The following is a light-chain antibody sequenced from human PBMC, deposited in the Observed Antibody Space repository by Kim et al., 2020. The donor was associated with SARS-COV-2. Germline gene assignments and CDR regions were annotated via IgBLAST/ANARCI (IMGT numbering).Light chain of an antibody. J-gene: IGKJ5*01. CDR3: QHYAYWRA. CDR1: QSISSS. V-gene: IGKV3-15*01. CDR2: GAS. Sequence: LSPGERDTLSCRASQSISSSLAWYEQKPGQAPRVLIYGASARATGIPARFSGSGSGTEFTLTISNLQSEDFAVYYCQHYAYWRAFGQGTRLESK.